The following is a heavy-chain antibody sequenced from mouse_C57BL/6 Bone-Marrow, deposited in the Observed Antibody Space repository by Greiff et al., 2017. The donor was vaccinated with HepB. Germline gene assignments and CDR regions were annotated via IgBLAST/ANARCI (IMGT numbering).Heavy chain of an antibody. CDR1: GYSITSGYY. CDR2: ISYDGSN. CDR3: ARDEITTGYYYAMDY. V-gene: IGHV3-6*01. J-gene: IGHJ4*01. D-gene: IGHD2-4*01. Sequence: EVQLQESGPGLVKPSQSLSLTCSVTGYSITSGYYWNWIRQFPGNKLEWMGYISYDGSNNYNPSLKNRISITRDTSKNQFFLKLNSVTTEDTATYYCARDEITTGYYYAMDYWGQGTSVTVSS.